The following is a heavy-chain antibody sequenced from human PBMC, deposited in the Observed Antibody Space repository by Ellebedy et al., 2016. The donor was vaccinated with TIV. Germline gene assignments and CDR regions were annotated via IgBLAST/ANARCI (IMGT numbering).Heavy chain of an antibody. D-gene: IGHD2-2*01. V-gene: IGHV1-18*01. CDR1: GYTFTSYG. J-gene: IGHJ5*02. Sequence: ASVKVSXXASGYTFTSYGISWVRQAPGQGLEWMGWISAYNGNTNYAQKLQGRVTMTTDTSTSTAYMELRSLRSDDTAVYYCAREAQYCSSTSCFRPWFDPWGQGTLVTVSS. CDR2: ISAYNGNT. CDR3: AREAQYCSSTSCFRPWFDP.